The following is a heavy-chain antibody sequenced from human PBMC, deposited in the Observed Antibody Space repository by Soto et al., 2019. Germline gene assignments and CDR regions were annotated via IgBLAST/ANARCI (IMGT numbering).Heavy chain of an antibody. CDR1: GFPFSSYG. V-gene: IGHV3-30*03. J-gene: IGHJ4*02. CDR3: AGSQYFFDS. CDR2: ISYDGSNK. D-gene: IGHD2-15*01. Sequence: QVQLVESGGGVVQPGRSLRLSCAASGFPFSSYGMHWVRQAPGKGLEWVAHISYDGSNKHYTDSVKGRFTISRDNSKNMLYLQMSSLRAEDTGVYYCAGSQYFFDSCGQGTRVSVSS.